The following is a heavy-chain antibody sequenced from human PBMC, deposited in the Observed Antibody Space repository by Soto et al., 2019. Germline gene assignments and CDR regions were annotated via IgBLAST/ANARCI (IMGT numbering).Heavy chain of an antibody. D-gene: IGHD2-15*01. CDR2: MYHSGST. CDR1: GGSISSSNW. Sequence: QVQLQASGPGLVKPSGTLSLTCAVSGGSISSSNWWSWVRQPPGKGLEWIGEMYHSGSTNHNPSLKSRVTISVDKSKNQFSLKLSSVTAADTAVYYCARAHCSGGSCYSVQHWFDPWGQGTLVTVSS. V-gene: IGHV4-4*02. J-gene: IGHJ5*02. CDR3: ARAHCSGGSCYSVQHWFDP.